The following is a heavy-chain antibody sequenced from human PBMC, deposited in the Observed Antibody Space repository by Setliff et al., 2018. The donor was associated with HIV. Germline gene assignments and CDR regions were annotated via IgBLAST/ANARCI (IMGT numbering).Heavy chain of an antibody. J-gene: IGHJ6*03. D-gene: IGHD4-17*01. V-gene: IGHV4-59*11. CDR3: ARVGTYGVHGDYYYYMDV. Sequence: SETLSLTCTVSVDSMNSHYWSWIRQPPGKGLVWIGYIHYSGGTKYNPSLKSRVTRSVDSSRKQFSLKVTSVTTADTAVYYCARVGTYGVHGDYYYYMDVWGKGTTVTVSS. CDR2: IHYSGGT. CDR1: VDSMNSHY.